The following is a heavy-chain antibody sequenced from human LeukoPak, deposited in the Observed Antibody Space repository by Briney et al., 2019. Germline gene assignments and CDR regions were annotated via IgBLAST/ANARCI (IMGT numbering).Heavy chain of an antibody. CDR1: GYTFTGYF. J-gene: IGHJ5*02. CDR3: ARGIAWFDP. CDR2: INPNTGGT. D-gene: IGHD6-13*01. Sequence: ASVKVSCKASGYTFTGYFVHWVRQAPGQGLQWMGWINPNTGGTNYAQKFQGRVTMTRDTSISTAYMELSRLRSDDTAVYYCARGIAWFDPWGQGTLVTVSS. V-gene: IGHV1-2*02.